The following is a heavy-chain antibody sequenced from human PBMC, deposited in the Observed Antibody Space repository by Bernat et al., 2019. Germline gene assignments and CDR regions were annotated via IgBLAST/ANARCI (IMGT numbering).Heavy chain of an antibody. CDR2: IYSGGST. CDR3: ARDRGYSYGYIGFDY. D-gene: IGHD5-18*01. CDR1: GFTVSSNY. V-gene: IGHV3-53*01. Sequence: EVQLVESGGGLIQPGGSLRLSCAASGFTVSSNYMSWVRQAPGKGLEWVSVIYSGGSTYYADSVKGRLTIARDNSKNTLYLEMNSLRAEGTAVYYGARDRGYSYGYIGFDYWGQGTLVTVSS. J-gene: IGHJ4*02.